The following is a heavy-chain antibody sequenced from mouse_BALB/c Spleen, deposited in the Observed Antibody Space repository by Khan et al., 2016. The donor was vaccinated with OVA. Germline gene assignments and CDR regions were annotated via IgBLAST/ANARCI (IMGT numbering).Heavy chain of an antibody. CDR1: GFSLTSYG. J-gene: IGHJ2*01. Sequence: VQLKESGPGLVAPSQCLSITCTVSGFSLTSYGVPWVRQPPGKGLEWVGVIRGGGSTTYNSALMSRLSISKDNYKSHAFIKLNSLHTDDTAMYYCARLEDIWGQGTTLTVSS. CDR2: IRGGGST. V-gene: IGHV2-9*02. CDR3: ARLEDI. D-gene: IGHD1-3*01.